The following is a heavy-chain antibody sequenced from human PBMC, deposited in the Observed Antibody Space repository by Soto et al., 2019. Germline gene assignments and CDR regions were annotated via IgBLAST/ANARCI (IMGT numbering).Heavy chain of an antibody. CDR1: GGSISSYY. Sequence: SETLSLTCTVSGGSISSYYWSWIRQPPGKGLEWIGYIYYSGSTNYNPSLKSRVTISVDTSKNQFSLKLSSVTAADTAVYYCARGEITMVRGRSRALDIWGQGTMVTVSS. CDR2: IYYSGST. V-gene: IGHV4-59*01. D-gene: IGHD3-10*01. J-gene: IGHJ3*02. CDR3: ARGEITMVRGRSRALDI.